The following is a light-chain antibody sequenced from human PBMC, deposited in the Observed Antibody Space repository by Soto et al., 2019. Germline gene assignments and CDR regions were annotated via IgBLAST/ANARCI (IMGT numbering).Light chain of an antibody. J-gene: IGLJ1*01. Sequence: QSVLTQPPSVSAAPGQKVTISCSGSSSNIGSNYLSWYQHHPGKAPKLIIYDVTHRPSGVSERFSGSKSGFTASLTIPGLQPEDESHYYCVSFTSISTYVFGTGTKVTVL. V-gene: IGLV2-14*01. CDR3: VSFTSISTYV. CDR2: DVT. CDR1: SSNIGSNY.